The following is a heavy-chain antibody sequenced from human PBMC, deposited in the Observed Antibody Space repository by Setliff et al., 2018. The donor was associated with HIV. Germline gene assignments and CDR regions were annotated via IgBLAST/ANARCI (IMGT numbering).Heavy chain of an antibody. V-gene: IGHV4-34*01. D-gene: IGHD3-3*01. J-gene: IGHJ3*01. CDR3: ARPLSTSYNFWGDAFAL. CDR2: INHSGST. Sequence: SETLSLTCAVYGGSFSGYYWSWIRQPPGKGLEWIGEINHSGSTNYNPSLKSRVTISVDTSKNQFSLKLSSVTAADTAAYYCARPLSTSYNFWGDAFALWGQGTMVTVSS. CDR1: GGSFSGYY.